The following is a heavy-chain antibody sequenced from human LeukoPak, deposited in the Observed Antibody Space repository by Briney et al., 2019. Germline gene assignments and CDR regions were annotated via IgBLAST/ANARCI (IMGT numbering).Heavy chain of an antibody. J-gene: IGHJ4*02. CDR3: ARVQWELRGVGSYFEY. CDR2: IKQGGSEK. V-gene: IGHV3-7*01. CDR1: GLTFSSYW. Sequence: PGGSLRLSCVVSGLTFSSYWMSWVRQAPGKGLGWVANIKQGGSEKYYVDSVKGRFTMSRDNAKNSLYLQMNSLRAEDTAVYYCARVQWELRGVGSYFEYWGQGALVTVSS. D-gene: IGHD1-26*01.